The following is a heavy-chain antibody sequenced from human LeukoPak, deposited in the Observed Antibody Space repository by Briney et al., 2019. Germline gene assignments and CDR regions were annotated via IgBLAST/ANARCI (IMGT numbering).Heavy chain of an antibody. CDR3: ARGSGLRLGERYFDP. J-gene: IGHJ5*02. CDR2: INHSGST. D-gene: IGHD3-16*01. Sequence: SETLSLTCAVYGGSFSGYYWSWIRQPPGKGLEWIGEINHSGSTNYNPSLKSRVTISVDTSKNQFSLKLTSVTAADTAVYYCARGSGLRLGERYFDPWGQGTLVTVSS. CDR1: GGSFSGYY. V-gene: IGHV4-34*01.